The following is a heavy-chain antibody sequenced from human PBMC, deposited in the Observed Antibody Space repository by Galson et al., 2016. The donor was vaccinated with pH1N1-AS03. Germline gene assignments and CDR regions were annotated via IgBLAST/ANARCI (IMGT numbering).Heavy chain of an antibody. CDR3: ARERDSSSASIFVY. V-gene: IGHV1-69*04. Sequence: SVKVSCKASGGTFSTNGFTWVRQAPGQGLEWMGRIIPMLGRGNYAQKFQGRVTIIPDISTSTTYMELSNLTSEDTAIYYCARERDSSSASIFVYWGRGTQVTVAS. D-gene: IGHD6-6*01. CDR2: IIPMLGRG. J-gene: IGHJ4*02. CDR1: GGTFSTNG.